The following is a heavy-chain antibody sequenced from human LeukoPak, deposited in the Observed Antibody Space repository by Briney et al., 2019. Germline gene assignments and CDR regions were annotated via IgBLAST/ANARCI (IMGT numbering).Heavy chain of an antibody. CDR2: INHSGST. D-gene: IGHD6-13*01. CDR3: ARDPRAAAATDY. J-gene: IGHJ4*02. Sequence: SETLSLTCAVYGGSFSGYYWSWIRQPPGKGLEWIGEINHSGSTNYNPSLKSRVTISVDTSKNQFSLKLSSVTAADTAVYYCARDPRAAAATDYWGQGTLVTVSS. V-gene: IGHV4-34*01. CDR1: GGSFSGYY.